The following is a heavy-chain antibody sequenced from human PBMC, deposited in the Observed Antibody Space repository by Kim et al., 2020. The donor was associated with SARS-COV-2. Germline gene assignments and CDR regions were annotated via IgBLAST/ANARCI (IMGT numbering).Heavy chain of an antibody. CDR3: AKARGTYYVLDN. D-gene: IGHD3-10*02. CDR1: GGSISGGDYY. J-gene: IGHJ4*02. V-gene: IGHV4-31*03. Sequence: SETLSLTCTVSGGSISGGDYYWSWIRPHPGRGLGWISYSYYSGSTYSNPSLRSRVTISVDTSKNQFSLNLSSVTAADTAVYYCAKARGTYYVLDNWGQGTPVTVSP. CDR2: SYYSGST.